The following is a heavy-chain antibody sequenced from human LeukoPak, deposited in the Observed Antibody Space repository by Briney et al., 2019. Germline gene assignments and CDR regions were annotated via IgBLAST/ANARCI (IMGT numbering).Heavy chain of an antibody. D-gene: IGHD1-20*01. CDR1: GYTFSTYG. Sequence: ASVKVSCKASGYTFSTYGINWVRQAPGQGLGWMGWINTNNGNTNYSQKLQGRVTMTRDTSTSTAYMELRSLGSDDTAVYYCARKGCFDNCYLFDYWGQGTLVTVSS. J-gene: IGHJ4*02. CDR3: ARKGCFDNCYLFDY. CDR2: INTNNGNT. V-gene: IGHV1-18*01.